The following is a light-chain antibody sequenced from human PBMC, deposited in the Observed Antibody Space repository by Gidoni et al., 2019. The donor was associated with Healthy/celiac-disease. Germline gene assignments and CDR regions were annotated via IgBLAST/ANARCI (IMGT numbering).Light chain of an antibody. CDR1: QSISSY. Sequence: DIQMTQSPSSLSASVGDRVTITCRASQSISSYLNWYQQKPGKAPKLLIYAASSLQSGVPSRFSGSGSGTDFTLTISSLQPEDFATYYCQQSYSTPPETCGGGTKVEIK. J-gene: IGKJ4*01. CDR2: AAS. CDR3: QQSYSTPPET. V-gene: IGKV1-39*01.